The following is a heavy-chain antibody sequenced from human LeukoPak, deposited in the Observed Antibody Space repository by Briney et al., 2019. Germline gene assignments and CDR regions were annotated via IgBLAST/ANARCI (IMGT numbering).Heavy chain of an antibody. CDR2: IYYSGST. CDR1: GGSNSSGDYY. V-gene: IGHV4-30-4*01. J-gene: IGHJ4*02. Sequence: SETLSLTCTVSGGSNSSGDYYWSWIRQPPGKGLEWIGYIYYSGSTYYNPSLKSRVTISVDTSKNQFSLKLSSVTAADTAVYYCARWDSSLTYYFDYWGQGTLVTVSS. CDR3: ARWDSSLTYYFDY. D-gene: IGHD3-22*01.